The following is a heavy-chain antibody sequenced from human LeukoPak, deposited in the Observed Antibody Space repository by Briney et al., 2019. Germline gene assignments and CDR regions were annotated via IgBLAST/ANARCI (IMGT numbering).Heavy chain of an antibody. CDR3: TRDAPGYYYDSSSAFDI. D-gene: IGHD3-22*01. V-gene: IGHV3-49*04. Sequence: GGSLRLSCEASGFSLSTYAMSWVRQAPGKGLEWVGFIRSKAYGGTTEYAASVKGRFTISRDDSKSIAYLQMNSLKTEDTAVYYCTRDAPGYYYDSSSAFDIWGQGTMVTVSS. CDR1: GFSLSTYA. CDR2: IRSKAYGGTT. J-gene: IGHJ3*02.